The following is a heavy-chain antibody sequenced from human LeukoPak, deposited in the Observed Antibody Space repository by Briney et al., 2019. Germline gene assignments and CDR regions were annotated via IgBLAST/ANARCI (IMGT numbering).Heavy chain of an antibody. CDR3: ARPMTYYYYGMDV. Sequence: PSETLSLTCAVYGGSFSGYYWSWIRQPPGKGLEWIGEINHSGSTNYSPSLKSRVTISVDTSKNQFSLKLSSVTAADTAVYYCARPMTYYYYGMDVWGQGTTVTVSS. CDR1: GGSFSGYY. J-gene: IGHJ6*02. D-gene: IGHD2-21*02. CDR2: INHSGST. V-gene: IGHV4-34*01.